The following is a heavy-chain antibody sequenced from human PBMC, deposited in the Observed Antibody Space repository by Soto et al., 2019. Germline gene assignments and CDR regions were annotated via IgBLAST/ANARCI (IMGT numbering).Heavy chain of an antibody. CDR1: GDSVYNYY. D-gene: IGHD1-20*01. CDR3: TKGPNWNYYYYGVDV. CDR2: VYSSRAT. V-gene: IGHV4-4*07. Sequence: QVQLQESGPGLVKPSETLSLTCTVSGDSVYNYYWSWIRQPAGRGLEWIGRVYSSRATNYNPSLNGRVTMSVDTSRNQFSLRLSSVTAADTAIYYCTKGPNWNYYYYGVDVWGQGTAVTVSS. J-gene: IGHJ6*02.